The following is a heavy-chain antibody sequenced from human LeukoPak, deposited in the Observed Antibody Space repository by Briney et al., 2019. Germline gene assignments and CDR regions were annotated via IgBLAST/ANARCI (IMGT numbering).Heavy chain of an antibody. CDR3: VRGGQGSGY. V-gene: IGHV3-7*01. D-gene: IGHD3-10*01. CDR1: GFSFSTYW. Sequence: GGSLRLSCAASGFSFSTYWMSWVRQAPGKGLEWVANIKQDGSEKNYVDSVKGRFTISRDNAKNSLYLQMNSLRDEDTALYYCVRGGQGSGYWGQGTLVTVSS. J-gene: IGHJ4*02. CDR2: IKQDGSEK.